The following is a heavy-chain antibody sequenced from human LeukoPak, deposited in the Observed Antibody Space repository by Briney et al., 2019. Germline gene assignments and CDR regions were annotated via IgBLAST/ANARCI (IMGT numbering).Heavy chain of an antibody. D-gene: IGHD3-10*01. Sequence: PGGSLRLPCAASGFTFSSYEMNWVRQAPGKGLEWVAVISYDGSNKYYADSVKGRFTISRDNSKNTLYLQMNSLRAEDTAVYYCAREIQFGTGRGVITYYFDYWGQGTLVTVSS. CDR1: GFTFSSYE. J-gene: IGHJ4*02. CDR3: AREIQFGTGRGVITYYFDY. CDR2: ISYDGSNK. V-gene: IGHV3-30-3*01.